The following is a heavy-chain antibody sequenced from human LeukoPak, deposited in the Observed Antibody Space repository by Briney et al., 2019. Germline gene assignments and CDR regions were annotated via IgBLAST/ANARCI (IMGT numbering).Heavy chain of an antibody. Sequence: GGSLRLSCAASGFTFSSYGMHWVRQAPGKGLEWVAFIRYDGSNKYYADSVKGRFTISRDNSKNTLYLQMNSLRAEDTAVYYCSYSNYDYYYYYYMDVWGKGTTVTVSS. J-gene: IGHJ6*03. D-gene: IGHD4-11*01. CDR1: GFTFSSYG. V-gene: IGHV3-30*02. CDR3: SYSNYDYYYYYYMDV. CDR2: IRYDGSNK.